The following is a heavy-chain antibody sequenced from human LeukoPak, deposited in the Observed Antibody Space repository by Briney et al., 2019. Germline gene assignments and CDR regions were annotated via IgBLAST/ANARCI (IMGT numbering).Heavy chain of an antibody. V-gene: IGHV3-74*01. CDR1: GFTFSRYW. CDR3: ASGPHRTTYYGDLPSDAFDI. J-gene: IGHJ3*02. Sequence: PGGSLRLSCAASGFTFSRYWMYWVRQAPGKGLMWVSRINSDGSNTSYADSVKGRFTISRDNAKNTLYLQMNSLRAEDTALFYFASGPHRTTYYGDLPSDAFDIWGQGTMVTVSS. CDR2: INSDGSNT. D-gene: IGHD4-17*01.